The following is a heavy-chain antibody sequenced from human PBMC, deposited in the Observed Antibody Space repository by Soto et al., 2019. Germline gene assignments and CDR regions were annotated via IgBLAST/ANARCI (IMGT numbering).Heavy chain of an antibody. V-gene: IGHV1-69*01. CDR1: GGTFSSYA. CDR3: ARRIQLWSYGMDV. J-gene: IGHJ6*04. D-gene: IGHD5-18*01. CDR2: IIPIFGTA. Sequence: QVQLVHSGAAVKKPGSAVKGSCKASGGTFSSYAISWVRQAPGQGLEWMGGIIPIFGTANYAQKIQGRVRITADEATSHAYMELSSLRSEDTAVYYCARRIQLWSYGMDVWGKGTTVTVSS.